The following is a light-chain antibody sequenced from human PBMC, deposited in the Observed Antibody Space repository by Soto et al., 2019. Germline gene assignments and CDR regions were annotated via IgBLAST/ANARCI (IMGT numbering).Light chain of an antibody. V-gene: IGKV1-27*01. CDR2: AAS. J-gene: IGKJ3*01. CDR3: QKYNSAPFT. Sequence: DIQMTQSPSSLSASVGDRVTITCRASQGINNYLAWYQQKPGQLPKLLIQAASTLLSGVPSRFSGSKSGTEFTLTISSLQPEDVATYYCQKYNSAPFTFGPGTKVDSK. CDR1: QGINNY.